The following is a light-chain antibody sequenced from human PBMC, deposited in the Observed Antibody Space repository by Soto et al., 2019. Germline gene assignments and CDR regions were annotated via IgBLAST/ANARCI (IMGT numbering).Light chain of an antibody. CDR3: QHFFKSLTWT. Sequence: EIVLTKSPGTLSLSPGERATLSCRASQSVSSTYLSWYQQKPGQAPRLLIYGASSTATGVPDRFSGGGSGTDFTLTISRLEPEDFAVYYCQHFFKSLTWTVGHGPKVEIK. CDR2: GAS. V-gene: IGKV3-20*01. J-gene: IGKJ1*01. CDR1: QSVSSTY.